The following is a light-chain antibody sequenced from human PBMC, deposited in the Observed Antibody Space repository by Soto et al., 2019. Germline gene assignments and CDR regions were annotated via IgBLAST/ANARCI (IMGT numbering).Light chain of an antibody. J-gene: IGLJ1*01. CDR3: SAHGGTNPYV. V-gene: IGLV2-8*01. Sequence: QSALTQPPSAPGSPGQSVAISCTGTASDIGGYSFVSWYQQHPGKAPKLLIYDVNKRPSGVPDRFSGSKSGNTASLTVSGLQAEDEAEYYCSAHGGTNPYVFGTGTKVTVL. CDR1: ASDIGGYSF. CDR2: DVN.